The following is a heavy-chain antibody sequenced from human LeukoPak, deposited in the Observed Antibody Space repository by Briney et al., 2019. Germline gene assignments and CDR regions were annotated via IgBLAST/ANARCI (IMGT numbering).Heavy chain of an antibody. CDR1: GVSFSGYY. Sequence: SETLSLTCAVYGVSFSGYYWSWIRQPPGKGLEWIGEINHSGSTNYNPSLKSRVTISVDTSKNQFSLKLSSVTAADTAVYYCAXXXRXTYCXXTSCYTGYSSXAGRNYYYYYYMDVWGKGTTVTVSS. CDR3: AXXXRXTYCXXTSCYTGYSSXAGRNYYYYYYMDV. V-gene: IGHV4-34*01. J-gene: IGHJ6*03. CDR2: INHSGST. D-gene: IGHD2-2*02.